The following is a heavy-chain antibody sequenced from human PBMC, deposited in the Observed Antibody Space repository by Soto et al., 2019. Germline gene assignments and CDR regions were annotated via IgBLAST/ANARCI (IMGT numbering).Heavy chain of an antibody. Sequence: VGSLRLSCAASGFTFSSYAMSWVRQAPGKGLEWVSAISGSGGSTYYADSVKGRFTISRDNSKNTLYLQMNSLRAEDTAVYYCAKGKGYCSSTSCLYWGQGTLVTVSS. CDR2: ISGSGGST. CDR1: GFTFSSYA. D-gene: IGHD2-2*01. J-gene: IGHJ4*02. CDR3: AKGKGYCSSTSCLY. V-gene: IGHV3-23*01.